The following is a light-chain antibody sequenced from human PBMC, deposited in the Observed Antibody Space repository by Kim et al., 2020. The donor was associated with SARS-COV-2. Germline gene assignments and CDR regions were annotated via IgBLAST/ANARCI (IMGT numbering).Light chain of an antibody. CDR1: SSDVCGYNY. CDR3: SSYTSRRGNV. Sequence: GQSITISCTGTSSDVCGYNYVSWYRQHPGKAPKLMIYDVTKRPSGVSDRFSGSKSGNTASLTISGLQAEDEADYYCSSYTSRRGNVFGTGTKVTVL. V-gene: IGLV2-14*03. J-gene: IGLJ1*01. CDR2: DVT.